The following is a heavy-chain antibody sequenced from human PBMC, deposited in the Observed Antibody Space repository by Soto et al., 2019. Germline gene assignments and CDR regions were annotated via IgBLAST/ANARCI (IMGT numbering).Heavy chain of an antibody. Sequence: EVQLVESGGGLVKPGGSLRLSCAASGFTFSNAWMSWVRQAPGKGLEWVGRIKSKTDGGTTDYDAPVKGRFTISSDDSKNMLYLQRNSLKTEDAAVYYCTTEKGQQVDGWMEAFDIWGQGTMVTVSS. CDR2: IKSKTDGGTT. J-gene: IGHJ3*02. V-gene: IGHV3-15*01. D-gene: IGHD6-13*01. CDR1: GFTFSNAW. CDR3: TTEKGQQVDGWMEAFDI.